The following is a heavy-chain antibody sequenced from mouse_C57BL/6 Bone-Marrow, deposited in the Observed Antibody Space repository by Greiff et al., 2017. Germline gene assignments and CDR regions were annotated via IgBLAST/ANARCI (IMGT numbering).Heavy chain of an antibody. CDR1: GYTFTSYW. CDR3: AILGAY. D-gene: IGHD3-3*01. CDR2: IYPGSGST. Sequence: QVQLQQPGAELVKPGASVKMSCKASGYTFTSYWITWVKQRPGQGLEWIGDIYPGSGSTNYNEKFKSKAPLPVDTSSSTVYMQLSSLTSEDSAVYYCAILGAYWGQGTLVTVSA. V-gene: IGHV1-55*01. J-gene: IGHJ3*01.